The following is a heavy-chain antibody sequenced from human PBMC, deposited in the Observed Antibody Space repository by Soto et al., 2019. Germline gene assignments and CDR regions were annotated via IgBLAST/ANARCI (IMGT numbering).Heavy chain of an antibody. V-gene: IGHV4-4*02. J-gene: IGHJ4*02. CDR1: GGSISSSNW. Sequence: QVQLQESGPGLVKPSGTLSLTCAVSGGSISSSNWWSWVRQPPGKGLEWIGEIYHSGSTNYNPSRKRRVTISVDKSKNPFSLKLSSVTAADTAVYSCARVLTGDYIDYWGQGTLVTVSS. CDR2: IYHSGST. CDR3: ARVLTGDYIDY.